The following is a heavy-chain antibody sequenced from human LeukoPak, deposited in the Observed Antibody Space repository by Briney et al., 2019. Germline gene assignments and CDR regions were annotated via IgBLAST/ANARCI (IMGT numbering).Heavy chain of an antibody. V-gene: IGHV3-11*01. CDR3: ARDRDTMARGANWFDS. Sequence: GGSLRLSCAASGFTFSDYYMSWIRQAPGKGLEWVSYISSSGSTIYYADSVKGRFTISRDNAKNSLYLQMNSLRAEDTAVYYCARDRDTMARGANWFDSWGQGTLVTVSS. CDR2: ISSSGSTI. J-gene: IGHJ5*01. CDR1: GFTFSDYY. D-gene: IGHD3-10*01.